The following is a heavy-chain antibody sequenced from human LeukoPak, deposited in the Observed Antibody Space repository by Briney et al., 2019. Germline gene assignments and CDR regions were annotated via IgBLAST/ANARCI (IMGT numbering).Heavy chain of an antibody. J-gene: IGHJ3*02. Sequence: SETLSLTCTVSGGSISSSSYYWGWIRQPPGKGLEWIGTIYYSGSTYCNPSLKSRVTISVDTSKNQFSLKLSSVTAADTAVYYCARLGYSGSYYERTFGIWGQGTMVTVSS. CDR2: IYYSGST. D-gene: IGHD1-26*01. CDR1: GGSISSSSYY. CDR3: ARLGYSGSYYERTFGI. V-gene: IGHV4-39*01.